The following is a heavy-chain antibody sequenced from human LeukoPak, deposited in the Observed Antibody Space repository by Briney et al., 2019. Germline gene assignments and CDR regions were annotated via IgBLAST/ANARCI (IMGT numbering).Heavy chain of an antibody. CDR2: ISSGGTT. V-gene: IGHV3-53*01. Sequence: GGSLRLSCAASGFTVNSNYMSWVRQAPGKGLEWVSVISSGGTTYYADSVKGRFTISRDNSKNPLYLQMDSLSAEDTAVYYCARGGDIVGATRSAFDIWGQGTMVTVSS. J-gene: IGHJ3*02. CDR3: ARGGDIVGATRSAFDI. CDR1: GFTVNSNY. D-gene: IGHD1-26*01.